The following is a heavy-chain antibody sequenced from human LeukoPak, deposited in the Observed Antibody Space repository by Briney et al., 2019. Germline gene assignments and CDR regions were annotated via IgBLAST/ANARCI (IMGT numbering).Heavy chain of an antibody. J-gene: IGHJ4*02. V-gene: IGHV3-48*01. D-gene: IGHD5-12*01. Sequence: PGGSLRLSCAASGFTFTSYSMNWVRQAPGKGLEWVSYITTSSSTINYADSVKGRFTISRDNSKNTLYLQTNSLRAEDTAVYYCARGPSGYHNTGGQGTLVTVSS. CDR1: GFTFTSYS. CDR2: ITTSSSTI. CDR3: ARGPSGYHNT.